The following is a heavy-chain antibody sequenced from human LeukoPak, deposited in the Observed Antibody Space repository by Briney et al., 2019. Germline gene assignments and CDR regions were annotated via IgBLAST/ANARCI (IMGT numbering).Heavy chain of an antibody. D-gene: IGHD3-22*01. CDR2: IYPGDSDT. CDR1: GYSFTSYW. Sequence: GESLRISCKGSGYSFTSYWIGWVRQMPGKGLEWMGIIYPGDSDTRYSPSFQGQVTISADKSIGTAYLQWSSLEASDTAMYCCARTYYYESSGYFYGYWGQGTLVTVSS. V-gene: IGHV5-51*01. CDR3: ARTYYYESSGYFYGY. J-gene: IGHJ4*02.